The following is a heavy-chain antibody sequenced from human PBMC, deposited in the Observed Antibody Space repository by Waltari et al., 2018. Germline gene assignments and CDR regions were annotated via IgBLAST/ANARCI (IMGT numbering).Heavy chain of an antibody. D-gene: IGHD1-26*01. CDR1: GYTFTDYY. Sequence: EVQLVQSGAEEKKPGATVKCSCKVSGYTFTDYYMHWVQQAPGQGREWRGHVFTEDAETIYAEKFQCRVTITAETSTATVCIERSRLVSEGQAVYYCATGRAIVGATGFDYWGQGPLVTVSS. J-gene: IGHJ4*02. V-gene: IGHV1-69-2*01. CDR3: ATGRAIVGATGFDY. CDR2: VFTEDAET.